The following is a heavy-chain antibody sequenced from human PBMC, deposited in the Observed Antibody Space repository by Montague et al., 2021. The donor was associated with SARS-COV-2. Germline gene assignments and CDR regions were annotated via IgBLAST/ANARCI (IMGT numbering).Heavy chain of an antibody. V-gene: IGHV4-31*03. D-gene: IGHD2-15*01. CDR2: IYYSGST. Sequence: TLSLTCTVSGGSISSGGYYWSWIRQHPGKGLEWIWYIYYSGSTYYNPSLKSRVTISVDTSKNQFSLKLSSVTAADTAVYYCARLTAGYCSGGSCYWGTGFDYWGQGTLVTVSS. J-gene: IGHJ4*02. CDR1: GGSISSGGYY. CDR3: ARLTAGYCSGGSCYWGTGFDY.